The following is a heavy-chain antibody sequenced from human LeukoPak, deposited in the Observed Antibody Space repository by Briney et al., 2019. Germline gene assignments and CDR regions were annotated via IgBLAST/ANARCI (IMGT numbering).Heavy chain of an antibody. V-gene: IGHV3-11*01. CDR3: ARVLRYCSGGNCYSGGLGYMDV. Sequence: GGSLRLSCAASGFTLSDYNMRWIRQAPGKGLEWVSSISRSGSTKYYADSVKGRFTTSRDNAKNSLFLQMNSLRAEDTAVYYCARVLRYCSGGNCYSGGLGYMDVWGKGTTVTISS. J-gene: IGHJ6*03. CDR1: GFTLSDYN. D-gene: IGHD2-15*01. CDR2: ISRSGSTK.